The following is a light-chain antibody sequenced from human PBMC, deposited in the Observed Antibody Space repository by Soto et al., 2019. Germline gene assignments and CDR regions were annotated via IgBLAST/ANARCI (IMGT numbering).Light chain of an antibody. V-gene: IGKV3-15*01. CDR3: QQYDNWPIT. CDR1: QSININ. Sequence: EIGMTQSPATLSVSPGERATLSCRASQSININLAWYQQKPGQAPRLLIYGASTRATGLPARFRGSGSGTEFTLIISSLQSEDSAVYYCQQYDNWPITFGQGTRLEI. J-gene: IGKJ5*01. CDR2: GAS.